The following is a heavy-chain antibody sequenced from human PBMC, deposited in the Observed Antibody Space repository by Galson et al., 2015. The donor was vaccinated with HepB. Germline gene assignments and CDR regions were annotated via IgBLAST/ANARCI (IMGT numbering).Heavy chain of an antibody. V-gene: IGHV3-33*08. CDR3: ARDEGDAMDV. Sequence: SLRLSCAASGFTFRNHNMHWVRQAPGRGLEWVAVIWCDGTNKFHGDSVKGRFTISRDNSNNTLFLQMSSLRAEDTAVYYCARDEGDAMDVWGQGTTVTVSS. CDR1: GFTFRNHN. CDR2: IWCDGTNK. J-gene: IGHJ6*02.